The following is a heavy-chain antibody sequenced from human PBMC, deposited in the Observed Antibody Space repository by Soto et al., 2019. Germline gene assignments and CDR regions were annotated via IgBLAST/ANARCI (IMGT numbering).Heavy chain of an antibody. V-gene: IGHV3-30*18. CDR1: GFAFRSYG. J-gene: IGHJ4*02. CDR3: AKAGAKRVVDY. Sequence: QVHLVESGGGVVPPGRSLRLSCVASGFAFRSYGMRWVRQAPGKGLEWVAVMSYDGSQIYHADFVKGRFTVSRDNSKNTLYLQMNSLREEDTDVYYCAKAGAKRVVDYWGQGTQVTVSS. CDR2: MSYDGSQI.